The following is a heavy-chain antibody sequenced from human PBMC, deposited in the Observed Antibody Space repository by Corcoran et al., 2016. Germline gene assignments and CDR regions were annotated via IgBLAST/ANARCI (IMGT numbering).Heavy chain of an antibody. D-gene: IGHD1-1*01. CDR2: INAGNGNT. V-gene: IGHV1-3*01. CDR3: ARAGRYNWNGVWFDP. Sequence: QVQLVQSGAEVKKPGASVKVSCKASGYTFTSYAMHWVRQAPGQRLEWMGWINAGNGNTKYSQKFQGRGTITRDTSASTAYLELSSLRSEDTAVYYCARAGRYNWNGVWFDPWVQGTLVTVSS. J-gene: IGHJ5*02. CDR1: GYTFTSYA.